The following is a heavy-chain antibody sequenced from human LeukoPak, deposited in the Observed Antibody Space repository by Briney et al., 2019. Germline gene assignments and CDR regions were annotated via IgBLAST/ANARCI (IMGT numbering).Heavy chain of an antibody. Sequence: GGSLRLSCAASGFTFSTFAMTWVRQAPGKGLGWVSGVVGGGTTYYADSVEGRFTLSKGNSKKTVYLQMNSLRVEDTAIYYCAKDLHYNDGRWEFDPWGQGTLVTVSS. CDR1: GFTFSTFA. D-gene: IGHD5-24*01. CDR3: AKDLHYNDGRWEFDP. J-gene: IGHJ5*02. V-gene: IGHV3-23*01. CDR2: VVGGGTT.